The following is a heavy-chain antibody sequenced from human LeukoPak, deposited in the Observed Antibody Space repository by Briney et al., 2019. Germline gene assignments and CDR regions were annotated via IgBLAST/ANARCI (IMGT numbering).Heavy chain of an antibody. D-gene: IGHD6-6*01. CDR2: ISGSSSYI. J-gene: IGHJ6*02. CDR1: GFSFSTYS. Sequence: GGSLRLSCAASGFSFSTYSMNWVRQAPGKGLEWVSSISGSSSYIYYADSVKGRFTISRDNAKNSLYLQMHSLRVEDTAVYYCAREYSSSSNYYGMDVWGQGTTVTVS. CDR3: AREYSSSSNYYGMDV. V-gene: IGHV3-21*01.